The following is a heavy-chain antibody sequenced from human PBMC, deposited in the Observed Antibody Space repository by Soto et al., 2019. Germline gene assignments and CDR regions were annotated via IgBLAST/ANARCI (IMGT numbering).Heavy chain of an antibody. CDR3: ARIPPRSGWEGFDY. D-gene: IGHD6-19*01. J-gene: IGHJ4*02. V-gene: IGHV2-26*01. CDR2: IFLNDEK. CDR1: GFSLSIAGMG. Sequence: QVTLKESGPVLLKPTETLTLTCTVSGFSLSIAGMGVSWVRQPPGKALEWLAHIFLNDEKSYNTSLKSRLTMSSDSSRGPVVLTITNMDPLDTATYYCARIPPRSGWEGFDYWGQGTLVTVSS.